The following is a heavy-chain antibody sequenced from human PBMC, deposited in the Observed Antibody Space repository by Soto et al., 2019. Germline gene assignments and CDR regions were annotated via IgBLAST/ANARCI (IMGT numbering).Heavy chain of an antibody. CDR2: IIPIFGTA. CDR1: GGTFSSYA. V-gene: IGHV1-69*13. J-gene: IGHJ1*01. D-gene: IGHD5-18*01. CDR3: ARPHTAMDLEYFQY. Sequence: SVKVSCKASGGTFSSYAISWVRQAPGQGLEWMGGIIPIFGTANYAQKFQGRVTITADESTSTAYMELSSRRSEDTAVYDCARPHTAMDLEYFQYWGQGTLVTSPQ.